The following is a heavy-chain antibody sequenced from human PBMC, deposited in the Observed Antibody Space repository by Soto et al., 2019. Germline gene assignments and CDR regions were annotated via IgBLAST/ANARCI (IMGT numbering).Heavy chain of an antibody. D-gene: IGHD6-25*01. Sequence: SETLSLTCDVSGGSIDNSHYYWGWIRQAPGKGLEWVGSIYNGGGNTYYSPSLKSRVTISVDTSDNQFFLRLNSVTATGTAVYFCAGGSSSAWIDFWGQGTLVTVSS. V-gene: IGHV4-39*01. CDR2: IYNGGGNT. J-gene: IGHJ4*02. CDR3: AGGSSSAWIDF. CDR1: GGSIDNSHYY.